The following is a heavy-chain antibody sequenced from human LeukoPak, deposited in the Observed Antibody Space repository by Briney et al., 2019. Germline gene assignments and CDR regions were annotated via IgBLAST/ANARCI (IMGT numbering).Heavy chain of an antibody. CDR2: ITATAGTT. D-gene: IGHD6-19*01. CDR1: GFNFKYYG. Sequence: GGSLRLSCEASGFNFKYYGMNWVRQAPGKGLEWVSAITATAGTTYYADFVKGRFTISRDISKNTLFLQMSSLRAEDTAVYYCAKDLDGSGMYGGIDSWGQGTLVIVSS. CDR3: AKDLDGSGMYGGIDS. V-gene: IGHV3-23*01. J-gene: IGHJ4*02.